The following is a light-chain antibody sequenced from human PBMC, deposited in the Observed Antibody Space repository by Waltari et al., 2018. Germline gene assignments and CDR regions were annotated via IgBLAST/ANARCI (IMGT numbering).Light chain of an antibody. CDR1: QGLLPTNGYDY. V-gene: IGKV2-28*01. CDR3: MQPLQSPHT. Sequence: DIVMTQSPLSLSVTPGEPASLSCRSSQGLLPTNGYDYLDWYVQKPGQSPQLLIYLGSNRASGVPERFSGSGSGTDFTLRISRVEAEDVGLYYCMQPLQSPHTFGQGTRLHIK. CDR2: LGS. J-gene: IGKJ2*01.